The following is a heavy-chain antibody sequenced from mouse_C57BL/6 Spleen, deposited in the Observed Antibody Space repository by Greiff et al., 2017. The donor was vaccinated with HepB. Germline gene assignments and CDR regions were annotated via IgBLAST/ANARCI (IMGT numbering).Heavy chain of an antibody. CDR3: ASRSRGAY. CDR1: GYTFTSYW. V-gene: IGHV1-50*01. CDR2: IDPSDSYT. J-gene: IGHJ3*01. Sequence: QVQLQQSGAELVKPGASVKLSCKASGYTFTSYWMQWVKQRPGQGLEWIGEIDPSDSYTNYNQKFKGKATLTVDTSSSTAYMQLSSLTSEDSAVYYCASRSRGAYWGQGTLVTVSA.